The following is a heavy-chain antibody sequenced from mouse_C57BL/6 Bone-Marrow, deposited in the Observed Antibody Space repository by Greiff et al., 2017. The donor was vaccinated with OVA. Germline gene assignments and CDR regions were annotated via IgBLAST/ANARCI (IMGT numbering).Heavy chain of an antibody. CDR3: ARGGDYDEGDY. CDR2: ISNGGGST. V-gene: IGHV5-12*01. CDR1: GFTFSDYY. D-gene: IGHD2-4*01. J-gene: IGHJ2*01. Sequence: EVKLVESGGGLVQPGGSLKLSCAASGFTFSDYYMYWVRQTPEKRLEWVAYISNGGGSTYYPDTVKGRFTISRDNAKNTLYLPMSRLTSEDTAMYYCARGGDYDEGDYWGQGTTRTVSS.